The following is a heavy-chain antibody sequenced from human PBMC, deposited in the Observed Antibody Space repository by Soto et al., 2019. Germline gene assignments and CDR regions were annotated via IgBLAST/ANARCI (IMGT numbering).Heavy chain of an antibody. CDR2: IIPIFGTA. Sequence: QVQLVQSGAEVKKPGSSVKVSCKASGGTFSSYAISWVRQAPGQGLEWMGGIIPIFGTAHYAQKAQGRVTITADESTSTAYMELRSLSSEEKAVYYCAISVARYYYYGMDVWGQGTTVTVSS. V-gene: IGHV1-69*12. CDR3: AISVARYYYYGMDV. D-gene: IGHD5-12*01. CDR1: GGTFSSYA. J-gene: IGHJ6*02.